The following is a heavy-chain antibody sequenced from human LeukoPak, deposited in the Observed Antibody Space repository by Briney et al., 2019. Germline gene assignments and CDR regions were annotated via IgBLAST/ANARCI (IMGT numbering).Heavy chain of an antibody. CDR3: AKDVSDYVWGNYRHFYS. CDR2: ISWNGDHV. V-gene: IGHV3-9*01. D-gene: IGHD3-16*02. CDR1: GFTFDDYA. J-gene: IGHJ4*02. Sequence: PGGSLRLSCAASGFTFDDYAIHWVRQVPGKGLEWVAGISWNGDHVAYVDALKGRFTISRDNAKNSLYLQMNSLTDEDAALYCCAKDVSDYVWGNYRHFYSCGQGSLVTVSS.